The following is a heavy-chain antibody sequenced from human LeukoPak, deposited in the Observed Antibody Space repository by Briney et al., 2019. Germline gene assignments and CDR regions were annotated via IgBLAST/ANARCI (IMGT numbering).Heavy chain of an antibody. Sequence: SETLSLTCTVSGGSISSGGYSWSWIRQHPGKGLEWIGYIYYSGSTNYNPSLKSRVTISVDTSKNQFSLKLSSVTAADTAVYYCARGGVYRAFDIWGQGTMVTVSS. D-gene: IGHD1-26*01. CDR3: ARGGVYRAFDI. CDR2: IYYSGST. J-gene: IGHJ3*02. V-gene: IGHV4-61*08. CDR1: GGSISSGGYS.